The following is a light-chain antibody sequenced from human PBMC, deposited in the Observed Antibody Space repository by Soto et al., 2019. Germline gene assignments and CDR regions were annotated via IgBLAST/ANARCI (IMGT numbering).Light chain of an antibody. J-gene: IGKJ3*01. CDR2: ATS. CDR3: QQTHSLPLS. V-gene: IGKV1-12*01. CDR1: QGVVVW. Sequence: IQMTQSPSSVSASVGDRFTMTCRASQGVVVWLAWYQQKPGKVPKLLMYATSSLHSGVPSRFSGSGSGTDFTLSISSLQPEDFATYYCQQTHSLPLSFGPGTKVDIK.